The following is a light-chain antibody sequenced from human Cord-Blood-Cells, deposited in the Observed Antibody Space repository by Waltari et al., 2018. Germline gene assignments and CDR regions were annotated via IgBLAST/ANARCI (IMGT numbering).Light chain of an antibody. CDR1: QGISSA. V-gene: IGKV1-13*02. J-gene: IGKJ2*01. CDR3: QQFNSYPQGYT. Sequence: AIQLTQSPSSLSASVGDRVTITCRASQGISSALAWYQQKPGKAPKLLIYDASSLESGVPSRFSGSGSGTDFTLTISSLQPEDFATYYCQQFNSYPQGYTFGQGIKLEIK. CDR2: DAS.